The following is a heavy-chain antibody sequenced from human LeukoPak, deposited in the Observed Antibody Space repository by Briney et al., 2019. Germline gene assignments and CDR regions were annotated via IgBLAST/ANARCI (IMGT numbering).Heavy chain of an antibody. V-gene: IGHV4-61*02. D-gene: IGHD4-17*01. Sequence: SETLSLTCTVSGGSISSGSYYCSWIRQPAGKAPEWIRRFHTSGSTNYNPSLKSRVAISVDTSKNQFSLRLSSVTAADTALYFCARETTGIMDYYYYYYYMDVWGKGTTVTVSS. CDR1: GGSISSGSYY. J-gene: IGHJ6*03. CDR2: FHTSGST. CDR3: ARETTGIMDYYYYYYYMDV.